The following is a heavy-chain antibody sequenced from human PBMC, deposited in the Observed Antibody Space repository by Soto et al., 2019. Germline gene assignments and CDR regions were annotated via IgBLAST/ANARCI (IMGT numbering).Heavy chain of an antibody. D-gene: IGHD3-9*01. V-gene: IGHV1-18*01. CDR2: ISAYNGNT. J-gene: IGHJ5*02. Sequence: QVQLVQSGAEVKKPGASVKVSCKASGYTFTSYGISWVRQAPGQGLEWMGWISAYNGNTNYAQKLHGRVTMTTDTSTTTAYMKLRSLRSDDTAVYYCAREVWLRYFDSEGFDPWGQGTLVTVSS. CDR3: AREVWLRYFDSEGFDP. CDR1: GYTFTSYG.